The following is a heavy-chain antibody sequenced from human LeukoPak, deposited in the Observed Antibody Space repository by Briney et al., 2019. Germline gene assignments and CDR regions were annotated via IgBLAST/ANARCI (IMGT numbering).Heavy chain of an antibody. D-gene: IGHD2-15*01. CDR3: ARGRVRVSPGTGYFDS. J-gene: IGHJ4*02. CDR1: GGSLSGYN. Sequence: SETLSLTCGLSGGSLSGYNWNWIRQTPLKGLEWIGEINHGGTTHYNPSLESRVIIPIDTFKSQFSLILNSVTAADTAVLYCARGRVRVSPGTGYFDSWSQGAQVIVSS. V-gene: IGHV4-34*01. CDR2: INHGGTT.